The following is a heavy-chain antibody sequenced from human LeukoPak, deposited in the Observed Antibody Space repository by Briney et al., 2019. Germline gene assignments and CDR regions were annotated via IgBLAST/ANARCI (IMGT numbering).Heavy chain of an antibody. CDR2: IKEEGSEK. CDR1: GFTVSNNF. Sequence: QSGGSLRLSCAASGFTVSNNFMSWVRQAPGKGLEWVASIKEEGSEKHYVDSVKGRFTISRDNAKNSLYLQVNSLRAEDTAVYYCARGHYQLSWGQGILVTVSS. V-gene: IGHV3-7*01. J-gene: IGHJ5*02. D-gene: IGHD2-2*01. CDR3: ARGHYQLS.